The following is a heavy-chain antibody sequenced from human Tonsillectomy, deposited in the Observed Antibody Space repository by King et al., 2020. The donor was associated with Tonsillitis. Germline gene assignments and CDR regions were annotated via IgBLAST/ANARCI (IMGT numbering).Heavy chain of an antibody. CDR3: ARGRVAAGRVYYFDY. V-gene: IGHV3-21*01. Sequence: EVQLVESGGGLVKPGGSLRLSCAASGFTFSSYSMNWVRQAPGKGLEWVSSISSSSSYIYYADSVKGRFTISRDNAKNSLYLQMNSRRAEDTAVYYCARGRVAAGRVYYFDYWGQGTLVTVSS. D-gene: IGHD6-13*01. CDR2: ISSSSSYI. CDR1: GFTFSSYS. J-gene: IGHJ4*02.